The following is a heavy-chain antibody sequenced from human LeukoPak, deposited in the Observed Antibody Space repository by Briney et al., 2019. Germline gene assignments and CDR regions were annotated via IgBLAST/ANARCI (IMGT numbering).Heavy chain of an antibody. Sequence: SETLSLTCTVSGGSISSSSYYWGWIRQPPGKGLEWIGSIYYSGSTYYNPSLKSRVTISVDTSKNQFSLKLSSVTAADTAVYYCAGQGDYSSSWYSLDYWGQGTLVTVSS. CDR1: GGSISSSSYY. CDR3: AGQGDYSSSWYSLDY. J-gene: IGHJ4*02. CDR2: IYYSGST. D-gene: IGHD6-13*01. V-gene: IGHV4-39*07.